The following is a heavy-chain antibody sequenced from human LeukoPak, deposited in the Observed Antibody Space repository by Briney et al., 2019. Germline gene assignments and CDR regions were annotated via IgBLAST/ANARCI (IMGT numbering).Heavy chain of an antibody. CDR3: AKIRADFDWLSKTPTGSDY. D-gene: IGHD3-9*01. CDR1: GFTFSSYA. J-gene: IGHJ4*02. V-gene: IGHV3-23*01. Sequence: GGSLRLSCAASGFTFSSYAMSWVRQAPGKGLEWVSAISGSGGSTYYADSVKGRFTISRDNSKNTLYLQMNSLRAEDTAVYYCAKIRADFDWLSKTPTGSDYWGQGTLVTVYS. CDR2: ISGSGGST.